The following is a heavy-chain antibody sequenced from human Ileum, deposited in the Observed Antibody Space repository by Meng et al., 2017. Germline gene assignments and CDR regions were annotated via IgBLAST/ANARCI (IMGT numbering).Heavy chain of an antibody. V-gene: IGHV4-61*01. CDR1: GGSVSSANSY. Sequence: QVQVQESGPGLVRPSETLSLTCTVSGGSVSSANSYWSWIRQTPGKGLEWIGYVYNTGNTNSNPSLRSRLTMSVDTSNSQFPLKLTSVTAADTAVYYCARGGGGGWPNWFDPWGQGTLVTVSS. CDR2: VYNTGNT. D-gene: IGHD6-19*01. CDR3: ARGGGGGWPNWFDP. J-gene: IGHJ5*02.